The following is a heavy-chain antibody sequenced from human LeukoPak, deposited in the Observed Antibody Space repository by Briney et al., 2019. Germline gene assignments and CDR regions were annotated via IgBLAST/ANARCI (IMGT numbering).Heavy chain of an antibody. D-gene: IGHD6-19*01. Sequence: GASVKVSCKASGYTFTSYDINWVRQATGQGLEWMGWMNPNSGNTGYAQKFQGRVTMTRNTSISTAYMELSSLRSEDTAVYYCARGPIAVPTPKATSYGMDVWGQGTTVTVSS. J-gene: IGHJ6*02. V-gene: IGHV1-8*01. CDR3: ARGPIAVPTPKATSYGMDV. CDR2: MNPNSGNT. CDR1: GYTFTSYD.